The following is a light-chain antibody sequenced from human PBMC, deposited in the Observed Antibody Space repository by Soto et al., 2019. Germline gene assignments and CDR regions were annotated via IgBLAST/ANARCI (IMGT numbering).Light chain of an antibody. J-gene: IGLJ1*01. CDR1: SSDVGGYNY. V-gene: IGLV2-14*01. Sequence: QSALTQPASVSGSPGQSITISCTGTSSDVGGYNYVSWYQQHPGKAPKLMIYEVSNRPSGVSNRFSVSKSSNTASLTISVLGVEDEAEYYCCSYTSGGSRVVFGAGTKLTVL. CDR2: EVS. CDR3: CSYTSGGSRVV.